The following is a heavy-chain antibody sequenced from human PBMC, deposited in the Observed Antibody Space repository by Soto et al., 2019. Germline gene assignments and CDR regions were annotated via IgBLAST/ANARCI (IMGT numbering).Heavy chain of an antibody. D-gene: IGHD3-10*01. V-gene: IGHV3-74*01. CDR3: VRGPRPSSIGTGAF. CDR2: ISDDGTTI. CDR1: GFVFEMYW. Sequence: DVQLVESGGGLVQPGGSARLSCAASGFVFEMYWMHWVRQAPGQGLEWVSRISDDGTTIHYADSVKGRFTISRDNAKNTLFLEMTALSVEDTAVYYCVRGPRPSSIGTGAFWGQGSPVTVSS. J-gene: IGHJ4*02.